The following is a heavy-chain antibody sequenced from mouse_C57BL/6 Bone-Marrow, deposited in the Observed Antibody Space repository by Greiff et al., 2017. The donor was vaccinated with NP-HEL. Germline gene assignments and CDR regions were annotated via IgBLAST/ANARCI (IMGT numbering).Heavy chain of an antibody. D-gene: IGHD2-14*01. J-gene: IGHJ2*01. V-gene: IGHV1-50*01. CDR2: IDPSDSYT. Sequence: VQLQQPGAELVKPGASVKLSCKASGYTFTSYWMQWVKQRPGQGLEWIGEIDPSDSYTNYNQKFKGKATLTVDTSSSTAYMQLSSLTSEDSAVYYCARWGTDWGQGTTLTVSS. CDR1: GYTFTSYW. CDR3: ARWGTD.